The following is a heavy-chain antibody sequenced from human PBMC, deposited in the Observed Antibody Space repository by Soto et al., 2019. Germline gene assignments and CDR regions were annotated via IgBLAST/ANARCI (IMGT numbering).Heavy chain of an antibody. Sequence: EVQLLDSGGGLVQPGGSLRLSCAASGFTFSNYGMSWVLQAPGKGREWVAGIDVIGEKGWYADSVESRFTISRDNDENTLYLQMNSLRVEDAAIYFCARDGKRYGAEGKRYGAVGFDIWGQGTLVTVS. J-gene: IGHJ4*02. V-gene: IGHV3-23*01. D-gene: IGHD3-3*01. CDR1: GFTFSNYG. CDR2: IDVIGEKG. CDR3: ARDGKRYGAEGKRYGAVGFDI.